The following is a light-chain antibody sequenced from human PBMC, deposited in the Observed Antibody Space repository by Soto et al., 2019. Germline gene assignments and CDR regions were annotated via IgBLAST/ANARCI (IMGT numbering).Light chain of an antibody. Sequence: DIQMTQSPTSLSASVGDRVTITCRASQDINSYLNWYQHKPGKSPKLLIYAASSLQSGVPSRYSGSESGTDFTLAITILQPDDSSIYYGPHTYTSRALTFGGGTKVEIK. CDR3: PHTYTSRALT. CDR1: QDINSY. J-gene: IGKJ4*01. CDR2: AAS. V-gene: IGKV1-39*01.